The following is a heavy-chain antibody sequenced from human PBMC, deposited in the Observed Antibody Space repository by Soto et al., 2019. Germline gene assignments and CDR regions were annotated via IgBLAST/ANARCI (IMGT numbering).Heavy chain of an antibody. CDR2: NNPSGGTT. CDR3: GRASLAGTDYNSYDRDV. V-gene: IGHV1-46*01. D-gene: IGHD6-19*01. Sequence: QVQLVQSGAEVKKPGASVRVSCKASGYTCANYFVHWVRQAPGQGLEWRGINNPSGGTTSYAQNFQGRVTMRSDTSTRPVNMELSSIRSEDAAVDSWGRASLAGTDYNSYDRDVWGKGTTVTV. CDR1: GYTCANYF. J-gene: IGHJ6*03.